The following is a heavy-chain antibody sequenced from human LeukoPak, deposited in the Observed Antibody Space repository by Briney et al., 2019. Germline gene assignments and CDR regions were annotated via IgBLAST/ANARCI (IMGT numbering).Heavy chain of an antibody. V-gene: IGHV4-39*07. CDR1: GGSISSGDYY. Sequence: SETLSLTCTVSGGSISSGDYYWSWIRQPPGKGLEWIGEINHSGSTNYNPSLKSRVTISVDTSKNQFSLKPSSVTAADTAVYYCARGGAVVVTADFDYWGQGTLVTVSS. CDR3: ARGGAVVVTADFDY. J-gene: IGHJ4*02. D-gene: IGHD2-21*02. CDR2: INHSGST.